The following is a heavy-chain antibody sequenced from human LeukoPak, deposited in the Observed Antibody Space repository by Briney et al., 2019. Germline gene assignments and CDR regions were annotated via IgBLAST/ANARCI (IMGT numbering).Heavy chain of an antibody. J-gene: IGHJ4*02. Sequence: GGSLRLSCAASGFTFTNAWMNWVRQAPGKGLEWVGRIKSKTYDGTTDYAAPVKGRFTISRDDSKNTLYLQMNSLKTEDTAVYYCTTDQEPIDTVIDYWGQGTLVTVTS. CDR2: IKSKTYDGTT. D-gene: IGHD4-11*01. V-gene: IGHV3-15*01. CDR3: TTDQEPIDTVIDY. CDR1: GFTFTNAW.